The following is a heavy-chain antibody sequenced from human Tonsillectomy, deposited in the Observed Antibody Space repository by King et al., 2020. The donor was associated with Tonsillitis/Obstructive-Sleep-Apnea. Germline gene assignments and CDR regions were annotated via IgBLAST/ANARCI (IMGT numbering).Heavy chain of an antibody. D-gene: IGHD6-6*01. CDR1: AFSLSTSGVA. V-gene: IGHV2-5*02. CDR3: AHSIAATKIDY. CDR2: IYWDDDK. Sequence: TLQESGPTLVKPTQTLTLTCTFSAFSLSTSGVAVGWIRQPPGKALEWLALIYWDDDKRYSPSLKSRLTITKDTTKNQLVLTMTNMDPVDTATYSCAHSIAATKIDYWGQGTLVTVSS. J-gene: IGHJ4*02.